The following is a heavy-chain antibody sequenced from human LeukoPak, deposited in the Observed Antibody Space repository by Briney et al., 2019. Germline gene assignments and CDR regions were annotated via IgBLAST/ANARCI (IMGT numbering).Heavy chain of an antibody. CDR3: ARLKGS. CDR2: INTDGSST. J-gene: IGHJ5*02. Sequence: GGSLRLSCAASGFTFSNYWIHWVRQAPGKGLVWVSRINTDGSSTDYADSVKGRFTISRDNAKNTLYLQMNSLRAEDTAVYYCARLKGSWGQGNLVTVSS. CDR1: GFTFSNYW. V-gene: IGHV3-74*01.